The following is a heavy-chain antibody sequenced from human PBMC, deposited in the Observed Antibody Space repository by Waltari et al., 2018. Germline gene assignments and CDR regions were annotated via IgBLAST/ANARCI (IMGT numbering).Heavy chain of an antibody. CDR3: APLPGGSGQTFDY. CDR2: IDPEDGET. CDR1: GYTFMDYF. D-gene: IGHD3-10*01. Sequence: EVELVQSGAEVKKPGATVKISCTASGYTFMDYFMHWVQQAPGKGLEGRGRIDPEDGETVYSEKFQGRVTITADTSTDTAYMELSSLTSGDTAVYYCAPLPGGSGQTFDYWGQGTLVTVSS. J-gene: IGHJ4*02. V-gene: IGHV1-69-2*01.